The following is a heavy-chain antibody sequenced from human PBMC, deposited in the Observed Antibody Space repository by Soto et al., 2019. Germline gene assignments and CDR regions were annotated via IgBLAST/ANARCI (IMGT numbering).Heavy chain of an antibody. CDR3: ARLVWSYGTWFDP. CDR1: GGSISSYY. Sequence: SSETLSLTCTVSGGSISSYYWSWIRQPPGKGLEWIGYIYYSGSTNYNPSLKSRVTISVDTSKNQFSLKLSSVTAADTAVYYCARLVWSYGTWFDPWGQGTLVTVSP. J-gene: IGHJ5*02. D-gene: IGHD5-18*01. V-gene: IGHV4-59*08. CDR2: IYYSGST.